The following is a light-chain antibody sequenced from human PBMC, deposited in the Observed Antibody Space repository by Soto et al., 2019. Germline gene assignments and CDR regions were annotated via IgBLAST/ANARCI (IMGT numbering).Light chain of an antibody. CDR1: SSDVGSYNL. CDR2: EGS. J-gene: IGLJ2*01. V-gene: IGLV2-23*01. CDR3: CSYAGSSTSRGV. Sequence: QSALTQPASVSGSPGQSITISCTGTSSDVGSYNLVSWYQQHPGKAPKLMIYEGSKRPSGVSNRFSGSKSGNTASLTISGLQAEDEDDYYCCSYAGSSTSRGVFGRGTKLTVL.